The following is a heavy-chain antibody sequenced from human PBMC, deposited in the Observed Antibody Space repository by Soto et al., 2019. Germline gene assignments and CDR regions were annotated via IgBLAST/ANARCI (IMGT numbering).Heavy chain of an antibody. Sequence: EVQLLESGGDLVQPGGSLRLSCAASGFIFSNYAMTWVRQAPGKGPEWVSTFTSGGSTYYRDTVKGRFTISRDNSKNTLYLQMNSLRAEDTAVYYCARTDKYNSQSSGWANRVDYWGQGTRVTVSS. V-gene: IGHV3-23*01. CDR1: GFIFSNYA. D-gene: IGHD6-19*01. J-gene: IGHJ4*02. CDR2: FTSGGST. CDR3: ARTDKYNSQSSGWANRVDY.